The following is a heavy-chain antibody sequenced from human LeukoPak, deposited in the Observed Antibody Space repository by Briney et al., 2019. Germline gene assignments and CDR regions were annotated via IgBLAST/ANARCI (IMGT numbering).Heavy chain of an antibody. D-gene: IGHD1-14*01. CDR3: ARDAGHNRFDY. J-gene: IGHJ4*02. CDR1: GGSISSYY. CDR2: IYYSGST. V-gene: IGHV4-59*01. Sequence: PSETLSLTCTVSGGSISSYYWSWIRQPPVKGLEWIGYIYYSGSTNYNPSLKSRVTISVDTSKNQFSLKLSSVTAADTAVYYCARDAGHNRFDYWGQGTLVTVSS.